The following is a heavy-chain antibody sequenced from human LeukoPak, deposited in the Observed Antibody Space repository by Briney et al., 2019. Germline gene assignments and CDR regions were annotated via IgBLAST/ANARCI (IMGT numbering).Heavy chain of an antibody. V-gene: IGHV3-30*18. Sequence: GGSLRLSCAASGFTFSSYGMHWVRQAPGKGLEWVAVISYDGSNKYYADSVKGRFTISRDNSKNTLYLQMNSLRAEDTAVYYCAKIDTVTTGDYYYYGMDVWGQGTTVTVSS. D-gene: IGHD4-17*01. CDR2: ISYDGSNK. CDR3: AKIDTVTTGDYYYYGMDV. J-gene: IGHJ6*02. CDR1: GFTFSSYG.